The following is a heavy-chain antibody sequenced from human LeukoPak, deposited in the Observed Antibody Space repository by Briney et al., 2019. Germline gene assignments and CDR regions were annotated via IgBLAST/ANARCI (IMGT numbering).Heavy chain of an antibody. CDR3: AKSYYYDSSGYYQPVPFDY. Sequence: GGSLRLSCAASGLTFSSYGMQWVRQAPGKGLEWVAFIRYDGSNKYYADSVKGRFTISRDNSKNTLYLQMNSLRAEDTAVYYCAKSYYYDSSGYYQPVPFDYWGQGTLVTVSS. V-gene: IGHV3-30*02. CDR2: IRYDGSNK. CDR1: GLTFSSYG. J-gene: IGHJ4*02. D-gene: IGHD3-22*01.